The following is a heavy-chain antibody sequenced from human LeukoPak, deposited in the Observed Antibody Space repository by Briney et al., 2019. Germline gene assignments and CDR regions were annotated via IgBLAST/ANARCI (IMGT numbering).Heavy chain of an antibody. D-gene: IGHD3-10*01. CDR1: GFTVSTNY. Sequence: PGGSLRLSCAASGFTVSTNYMNWVRQAPGKGLEWVSILHSGSDTYYADSVKGRFTISRDSSKNILSLQMNNLRAEDTAVYYCARVGDHFHWYLDLWGRGTLVTVSS. CDR3: ARVGDHFHWYLDL. CDR2: LHSGSDT. J-gene: IGHJ2*01. V-gene: IGHV3-53*01.